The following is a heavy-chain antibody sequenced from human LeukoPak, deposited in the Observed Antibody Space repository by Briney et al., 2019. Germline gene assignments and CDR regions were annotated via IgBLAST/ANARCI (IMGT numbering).Heavy chain of an antibody. V-gene: IGHV4-59*08. Sequence: ETLSLTCTVSGGSISSYYWSWIRQPPGKGLEWIGYIYYSGSTNYNPSLKSRVTISVDTSKNQFSLKLSSVTAADTAVYYCARLVGRYCSSTSCYRENWFDPWGQGTPVTVSS. D-gene: IGHD2-2*01. CDR1: GGSISSYY. CDR2: IYYSGST. J-gene: IGHJ5*02. CDR3: ARLVGRYCSSTSCYRENWFDP.